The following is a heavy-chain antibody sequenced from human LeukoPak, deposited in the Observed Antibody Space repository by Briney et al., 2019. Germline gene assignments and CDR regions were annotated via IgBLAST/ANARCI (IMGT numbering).Heavy chain of an antibody. CDR3: AKANWISNADAVS. D-gene: IGHD1-1*01. Sequence: SETLSLTCTVSGGSISSYYWSWIRQSPGKGLEWIGFIYYSGSANYNPSLESRVTISVDTSKNQFSLKLSSVTAADTAVYYCAKANWISNADAVSWGQGTVVTVSS. V-gene: IGHV4-59*01. J-gene: IGHJ4*02. CDR2: IYYSGSA. CDR1: GGSISSYY.